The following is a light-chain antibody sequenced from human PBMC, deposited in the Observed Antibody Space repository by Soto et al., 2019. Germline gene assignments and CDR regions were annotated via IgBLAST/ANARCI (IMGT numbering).Light chain of an antibody. CDR1: SSNIGSYT. Sequence: QSVLTQPPSVSGTPGQRVTISCTGSSSNIGSYTVSWYQQLPGTAPKFLIYSNNQRPSGVPDRFSGSKSGTSASLAISGLQSKHEATYYCAAWDECLSGIVVFGGGTQLTVL. CDR2: SNN. J-gene: IGLJ2*01. CDR3: AAWDECLSGIVV. V-gene: IGLV1-44*01.